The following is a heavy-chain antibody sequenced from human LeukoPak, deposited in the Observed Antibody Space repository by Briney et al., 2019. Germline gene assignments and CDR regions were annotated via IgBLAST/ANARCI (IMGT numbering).Heavy chain of an antibody. CDR1: GGTFSSYA. Sequence: ASVKVSCKASGGTFSSYAISWVRQAPGQGLEWMGGIIPIFGTANYAQKFQGRVTITADKSTSTAYMELSSLRSEDTAVYYCARDEHYYDSSGYYYGNAFDIWGQGTMVTVSS. J-gene: IGHJ3*02. D-gene: IGHD3-22*01. CDR2: IIPIFGTA. CDR3: ARDEHYYDSSGYYYGNAFDI. V-gene: IGHV1-69*06.